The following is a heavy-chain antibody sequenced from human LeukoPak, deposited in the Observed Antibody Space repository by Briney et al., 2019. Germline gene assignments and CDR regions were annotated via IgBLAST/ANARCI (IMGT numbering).Heavy chain of an antibody. CDR3: ARGLSGTLNWLDP. V-gene: IGHV3-30*04. J-gene: IGHJ5*02. CDR2: ISYDGSDK. Sequence: PGRSLRLSCAASGFTFSSYAMYWVRQAPGKGLEWVAVISYDGSDKYNADSVKGRFTISRDNSKNTLYLQMNSLRAEDTAVYYCARGLSGTLNWLDPWGQGTLVTVSS. D-gene: IGHD1-20*01. CDR1: GFTFSSYA.